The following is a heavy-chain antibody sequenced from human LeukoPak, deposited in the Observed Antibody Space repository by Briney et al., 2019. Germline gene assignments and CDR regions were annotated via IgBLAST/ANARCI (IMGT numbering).Heavy chain of an antibody. J-gene: IGHJ6*02. CDR2: ISGSGRST. Sequence: SGGSLRLSCAASGFTFSSCVMSWVRRAPGKGLEWVSTISGSGRSTYYADSVKGRFTISRDDSKNTLYLQMNNLRAEDTAIYYCAKEIGSSWNNYYYGMDVWGQGTTVTVSS. CDR3: AKEIGSSWNNYYYGMDV. V-gene: IGHV3-23*01. CDR1: GFTFSSCV. D-gene: IGHD6-13*01.